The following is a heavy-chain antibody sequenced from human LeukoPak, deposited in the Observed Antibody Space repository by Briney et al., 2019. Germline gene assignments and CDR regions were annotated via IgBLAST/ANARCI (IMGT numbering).Heavy chain of an antibody. CDR3: ARSLYYYGSDSFDI. CDR1: GDSISSYY. V-gene: IGHV4-59*01. CDR2: IYYSGST. Sequence: SETLSLTCTVSGDSISSYYWNWIRQPPGKGLEWIGYIYYSGSTNYNPSLKSRVIISVDTSKNQFSLKLSSVTAADTAVYYCARSLYYYGSDSFDIWGQGTMVTVSS. J-gene: IGHJ3*02. D-gene: IGHD3-10*01.